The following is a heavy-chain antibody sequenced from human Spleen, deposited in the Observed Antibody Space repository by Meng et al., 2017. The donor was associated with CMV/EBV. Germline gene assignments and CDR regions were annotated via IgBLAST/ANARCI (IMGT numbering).Heavy chain of an antibody. V-gene: IGHV4-34*01. CDR1: GGSLTDYY. J-gene: IGHJ4*02. CDR3: AREQGSTSCLDY. CDR2: IHHSEGT. D-gene: IGHD2-2*01. Sequence: SETLSLTCGVYGGSLTDYYWTWIRQPPGKGLEWIGEIHHSEGTNYNPSLKSRVTMSLDTSKIQFSLKVNSVTAADTAVYYCAREQGSTSCLDYWGQGTLVTVSS.